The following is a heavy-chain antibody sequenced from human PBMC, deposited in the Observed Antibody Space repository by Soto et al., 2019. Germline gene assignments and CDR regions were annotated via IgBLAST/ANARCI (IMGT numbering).Heavy chain of an antibody. J-gene: IGHJ4*02. CDR3: ATHSWAH. Sequence: EVQLSESGGGLVQPGGSLRLSCAASGLTFSRADLSWVRQAPGKGLEWVSAISGSGGDIHYAESVKGRFTVSRDNPKNTQFLQMSSLRVEDTAIYYCATHSWAHWGQGTLVTVSS. D-gene: IGHD1-26*01. CDR2: ISGSGGDI. CDR1: GLTFSRAD. V-gene: IGHV3-23*01.